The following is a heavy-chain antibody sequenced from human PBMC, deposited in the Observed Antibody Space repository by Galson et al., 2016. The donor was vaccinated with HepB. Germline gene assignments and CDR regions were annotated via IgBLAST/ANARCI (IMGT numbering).Heavy chain of an antibody. CDR1: GFTFGSFG. Sequence: SLRLSCAASGFTFGSFGMHWVRQPPGKGLEWLAVISYDGSNKNYGDSVKGRFTISRDNSKNTLYLQMNSLRADDTAMYYCAKIRVRGWGSFFGMDVWGQGVPVTVSS. V-gene: IGHV3-30*18. CDR2: ISYDGSNK. D-gene: IGHD3-16*01. CDR3: AKIRVRGWGSFFGMDV. J-gene: IGHJ6*02.